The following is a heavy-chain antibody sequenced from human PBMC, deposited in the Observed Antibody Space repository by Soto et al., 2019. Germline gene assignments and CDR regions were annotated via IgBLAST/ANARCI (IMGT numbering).Heavy chain of an antibody. Sequence: GASVKGSWKGSGGTFSRYTISWGRQAPGQGLEWMGRIIPILGIANYAQKFQGRVTITADKSTSTAYMELSSLRSEDTAVYYCTVVATIPHNYYYYMDVWGKGTTVTVSS. D-gene: IGHD5-12*01. CDR3: TVVATIPHNYYYYMDV. V-gene: IGHV1-69*02. CDR2: IIPILGIA. J-gene: IGHJ6*03. CDR1: GGTFSRYT.